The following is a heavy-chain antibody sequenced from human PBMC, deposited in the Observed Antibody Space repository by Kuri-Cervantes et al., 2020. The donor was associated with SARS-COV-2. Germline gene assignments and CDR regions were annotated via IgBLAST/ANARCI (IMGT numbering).Heavy chain of an antibody. V-gene: IGHV5-51*01. J-gene: IGHJ4*02. CDR1: GYSFTSYW. CDR2: IYPGDSDT. Sequence: GESLKISCEGSGYSFTSYWIGWVRQMPGKGLEWMGIIYPGDSDTRYSPSFQGQFTISADKSINTAYLQWSSLKASDTAMYYCATGLVVPADRRDYWGQGTLVTVSS. CDR3: ATGLVVPADRRDY. D-gene: IGHD2-2*01.